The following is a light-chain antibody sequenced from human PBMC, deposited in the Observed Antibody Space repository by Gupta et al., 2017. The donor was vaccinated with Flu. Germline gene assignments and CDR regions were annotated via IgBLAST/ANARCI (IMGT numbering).Light chain of an antibody. Sequence: GETNRKTGGGNKVGSKSVHWYQQNPGQAPVLLVYDDRNRHSGTPERFSGSKYATTATVTTSRVEAGDEADYYCHAEDGSSDNGVFGGGTKLTVL. J-gene: IGLJ3*02. V-gene: IGLV3-21*02. CDR3: HAEDGSSDNGV. CDR1: KVGSKS. CDR2: DDR.